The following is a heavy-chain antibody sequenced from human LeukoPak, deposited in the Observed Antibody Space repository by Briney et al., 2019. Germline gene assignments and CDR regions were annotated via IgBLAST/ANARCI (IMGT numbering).Heavy chain of an antibody. Sequence: SETLSLTCTVSGGSMSPYHWGWIRQPPGKGLEWTGYIYYSGSTYYNPSLKSRVTISVDTPKNQFSLKLSSVTAADTAVYYCASSTAAGPYYFDYWGQGTLVTVSS. J-gene: IGHJ4*02. CDR3: ASSTAAGPYYFDY. D-gene: IGHD6-13*01. V-gene: IGHV4-59*12. CDR2: IYYSGST. CDR1: GGSMSPYH.